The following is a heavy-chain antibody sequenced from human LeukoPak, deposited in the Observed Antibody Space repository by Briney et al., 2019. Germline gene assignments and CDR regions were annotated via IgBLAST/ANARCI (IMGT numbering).Heavy chain of an antibody. J-gene: IGHJ4*02. CDR1: GGSISSSSYY. V-gene: IGHV4-39*07. Sequence: KPSETLSLTCTVSGGSISSSSYYWAWIRQPPGKGLKWIGSIYYSGSTYYNPSLKSRVTISVDTSKNQFSLKLSSVTAADTAVYYCARDRPDGYNYDYWGQGTLVTVSS. D-gene: IGHD5-24*01. CDR3: ARDRPDGYNYDY. CDR2: IYYSGST.